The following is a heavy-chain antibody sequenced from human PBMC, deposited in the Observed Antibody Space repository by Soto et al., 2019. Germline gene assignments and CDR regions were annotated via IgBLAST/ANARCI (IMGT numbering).Heavy chain of an antibody. CDR2: INHSGST. V-gene: IGHV4-34*01. Sequence: PSETLSLTCAVYGGSFSGYYWSWIRQPPGKGLEWIGEINHSGSTNYNPSLKSRVTISVDTSKNQFSLKLSSVTAADTAVYYCARRPWGSYYTDYWGQGTLVTVSS. CDR3: ARRPWGSYYTDY. D-gene: IGHD1-26*01. J-gene: IGHJ4*02. CDR1: GGSFSGYY.